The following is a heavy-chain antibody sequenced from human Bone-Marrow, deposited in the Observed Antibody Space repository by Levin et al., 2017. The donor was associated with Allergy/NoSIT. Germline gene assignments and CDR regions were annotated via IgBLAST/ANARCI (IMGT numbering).Heavy chain of an antibody. CDR3: VRDPTVTTRHDAFDI. V-gene: IGHV3-7*01. D-gene: IGHD4-17*01. J-gene: IGHJ3*02. CDR1: GFSLSRFW. CDR2: IKADGSEK. Sequence: LSLPCAASGFSLSRFWMSWVRQTPGKGLEWVAIIKADGSEKFYQDSVEGRFTISRDNAKNSLYLQMFSLRIEDTAMYYCVRDPTVTTRHDAFDIWGQGTMVTVSS.